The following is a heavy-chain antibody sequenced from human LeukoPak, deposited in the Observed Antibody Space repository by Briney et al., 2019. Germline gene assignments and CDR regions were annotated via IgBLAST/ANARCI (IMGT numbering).Heavy chain of an antibody. V-gene: IGHV4-34*01. CDR2: INHSGST. D-gene: IGHD2-21*02. J-gene: IGHJ4*02. Sequence: SETLSLTCAVYGGSFSGYYWSWIRQPPGKGLEWIGEINHSGSTNYNPSLKSRITISVDTSKNQFSLKLSSVTAADTAVYYCARGGAYCGGDCYFDYWGQGTLVTVSS. CDR3: ARGGAYCGGDCYFDY. CDR1: GGSFSGYY.